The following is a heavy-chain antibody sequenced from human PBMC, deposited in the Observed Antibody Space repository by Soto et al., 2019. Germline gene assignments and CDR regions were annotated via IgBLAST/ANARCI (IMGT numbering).Heavy chain of an antibody. CDR2: IYYSGST. CDR1: GGSISSYY. J-gene: IGHJ4*02. D-gene: IGHD3-10*01. Sequence: SETLSITCTVSGGSISSYYGSLIRQPPGKGLEWIGYIYYSGSTNYNPSLKSRVTISVDTCKNQFSLKLSSVTAADTAVYYCARGPNGGLFAFDYSGQGTLVTVSS. V-gene: IGHV4-59*01. CDR3: ARGPNGGLFAFDY.